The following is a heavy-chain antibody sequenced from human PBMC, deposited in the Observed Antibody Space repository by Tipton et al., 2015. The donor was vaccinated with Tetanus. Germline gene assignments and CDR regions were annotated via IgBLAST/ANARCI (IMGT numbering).Heavy chain of an antibody. CDR3: ARGPHDSSLPYFDY. CDR2: INHSGST. Sequence: TLSLTCTVSGGSISSSSYYWGWIRQPPGKGLEWIGEINHSGSTNYNPSLKSRVTISVDTSKNQFSLKLSSVTAADTAVYYCARGPHDSSLPYFDYWGQGTLVTVSS. V-gene: IGHV4-39*07. CDR1: GGSISSSSYY. D-gene: IGHD3-22*01. J-gene: IGHJ4*02.